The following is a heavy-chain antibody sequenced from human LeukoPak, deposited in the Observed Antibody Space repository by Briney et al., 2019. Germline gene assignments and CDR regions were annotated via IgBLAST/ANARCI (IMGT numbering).Heavy chain of an antibody. CDR2: INHSGST. CDR3: ARPFSGGYFDY. D-gene: IGHD3-10*01. CDR1: GGSFSGYY. J-gene: IGHJ4*02. Sequence: PSETLSLTCAVYGGSFSGYYWSWIRQPPGKGLEWIGEINHSGSTNYNPSLKSRVTISVDTSKNQFSLKLSSVTAADTAVYYCARPFSGGYFDYWGQGTLVTVSS. V-gene: IGHV4-34*01.